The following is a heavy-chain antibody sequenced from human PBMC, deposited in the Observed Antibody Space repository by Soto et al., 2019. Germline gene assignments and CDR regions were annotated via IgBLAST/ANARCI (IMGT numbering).Heavy chain of an antibody. CDR1: GYTLTSYY. Sequence: ASVKVSCKAPGYTLTSYYMHWVRQAPGQGLEWMGIINPSGGSTIYAQKLQGRVTMTTDTSTRTVYLDLRSLKSDDTAVYYCARGGYYDNTWGKLSHYGLDVWGQGTSVTVSS. J-gene: IGHJ6*02. V-gene: IGHV1-46*01. CDR2: INPSGGST. D-gene: IGHD3-16*01. CDR3: ARGGYYDNTWGKLSHYGLDV.